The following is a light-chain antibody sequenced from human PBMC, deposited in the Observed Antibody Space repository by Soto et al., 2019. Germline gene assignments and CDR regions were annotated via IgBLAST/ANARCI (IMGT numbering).Light chain of an antibody. V-gene: IGKV3-15*01. Sequence: EIMITQSPSTLSVYPGERATLSCRASQSVSSNVAWYQQKPGQAPRLLIYGASNRATGIPARFSGSGSGTDFSLTITSLQSEDFAVYYCQQYNDWPPWTFGQGTKVDI. CDR2: GAS. J-gene: IGKJ1*01. CDR3: QQYNDWPPWT. CDR1: QSVSSN.